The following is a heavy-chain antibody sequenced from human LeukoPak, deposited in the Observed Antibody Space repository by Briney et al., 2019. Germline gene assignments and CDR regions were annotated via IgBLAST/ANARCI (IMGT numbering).Heavy chain of an antibody. CDR1: GFIFKSQD. CDR3: TRNMGLDS. J-gene: IGHJ4*02. V-gene: IGHV3-23*01. D-gene: IGHD2/OR15-2a*01. CDR2: ISGSGTTA. Sequence: GGSLRLSCVGIGFIFKSQDMNWVRQAPGKGLEWVSSISGSGTTAWYADAVKDRFTISRDNSKNTLSLQMNSLRAEDTAVYYCTRNMGLDSWGQGTLVTVS.